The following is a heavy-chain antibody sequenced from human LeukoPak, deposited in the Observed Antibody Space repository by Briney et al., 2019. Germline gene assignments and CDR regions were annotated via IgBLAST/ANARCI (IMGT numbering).Heavy chain of an antibody. J-gene: IGHJ4*02. CDR2: ISGSGGST. D-gene: IGHD3-22*01. Sequence: GGSLRLSCAASGFTFSSYAMSWVRQAPGKGLEWVSAISGSGGSTYYADSVKGRFTISRDNSKNTLYLQMNSLRAEDTAVYYWAKDLDYLVRAYDWSGGYDYWGQGNLVTVSS. V-gene: IGHV3-23*01. CDR1: GFTFSSYA. CDR3: AKDLDYLVRAYDWSGGYDY.